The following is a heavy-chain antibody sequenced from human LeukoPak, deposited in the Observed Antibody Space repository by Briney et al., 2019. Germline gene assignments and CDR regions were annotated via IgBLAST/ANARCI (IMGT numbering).Heavy chain of an antibody. CDR3: ARHSGDSSYSRSDY. V-gene: IGHV3-23*01. CDR1: GLTFSSYA. D-gene: IGHD2-15*01. Sequence: GGSLTLSCAASGLTFSSYAMSWVRQAPGKGREGVSDICCSDAGTCYADSVRGRFAISRDNSKNTLYLQMNSLRAEDTAVYYCARHSGDSSYSRSDYWGQGTLVTVSS. J-gene: IGHJ4*02. CDR2: ICCSDAGT.